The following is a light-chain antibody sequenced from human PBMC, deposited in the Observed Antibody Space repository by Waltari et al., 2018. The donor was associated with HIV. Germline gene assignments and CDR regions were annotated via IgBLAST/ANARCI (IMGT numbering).Light chain of an antibody. V-gene: IGLV1-40*01. CDR2: EEI. Sequence: QSVLTQPPSLSGAPGQRVTIPCIGNTSNIGANYDVNWYQHIPVTPPRFLTSEEITRPSGVPARLSVSRSGTSASLAITGLRAEDEADYYCQSYDSSLSGSVFGGGTKLTVL. J-gene: IGLJ2*01. CDR1: TSNIGANYD. CDR3: QSYDSSLSGSV.